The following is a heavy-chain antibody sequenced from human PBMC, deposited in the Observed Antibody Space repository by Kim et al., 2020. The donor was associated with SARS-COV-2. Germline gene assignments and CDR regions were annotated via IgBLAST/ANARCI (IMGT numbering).Heavy chain of an antibody. CDR3: ARDRASRYDFWSGYYWKYNWFDP. D-gene: IGHD3-3*01. J-gene: IGHJ5*02. CDR1: GGSISSGGYY. V-gene: IGHV4-31*03. CDR2: IYYSGST. Sequence: SETLSLTCTVSGGSISSGGYYWSWIRQHPGKGLEWIGYIYYSGSTYYNPCLKSRVTISVDTSKNQFSLKLSSVTAADTAVYYCARDRASRYDFWSGYYWKYNWFDPWGQGTLVTVSS.